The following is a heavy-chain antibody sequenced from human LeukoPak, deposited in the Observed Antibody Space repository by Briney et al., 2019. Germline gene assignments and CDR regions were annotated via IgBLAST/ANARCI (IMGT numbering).Heavy chain of an antibody. J-gene: IGHJ4*02. Sequence: GGSLRLSCAASGFTFDDYAMHWVRQAPGKGLEWVSGISWNSGSIGYADSVKGRFTISRDNSKNTLYLQMNSLKTDDTAVYYCTTDLSRSYFGSWGRGTLVTVSS. CDR3: TTDLSRSYFGS. CDR1: GFTFDDYA. D-gene: IGHD2-2*01. CDR2: ISWNSGSI. V-gene: IGHV3-9*01.